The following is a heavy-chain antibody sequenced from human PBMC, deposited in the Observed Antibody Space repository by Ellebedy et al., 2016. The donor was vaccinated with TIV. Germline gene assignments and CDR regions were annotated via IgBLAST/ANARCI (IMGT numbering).Heavy chain of an antibody. CDR3: ARKPSGSHYG. D-gene: IGHD1-26*01. CDR2: IKEDGREK. CDR1: GFTFSSYW. J-gene: IGHJ4*02. V-gene: IGHV3-7*03. Sequence: GESLKISCAASGFTFSSYWMSWVRQAPGKGLEWVANIKEDGREKYYVDSVKGRFTISRDNAKNSLYLQMNSLRAEDTAVYYCARKPSGSHYGWGRGTLVTVSS.